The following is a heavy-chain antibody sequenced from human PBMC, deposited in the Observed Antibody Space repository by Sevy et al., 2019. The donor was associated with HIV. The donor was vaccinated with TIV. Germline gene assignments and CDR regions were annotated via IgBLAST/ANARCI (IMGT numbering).Heavy chain of an antibody. CDR3: ARDWVASTLTMGV. Sequence: GGSLRLSCAASGFTLSNFVMNWVRQAPGKGLEWVSYISPSGSPIYYADSVKDRFTISRDNAKNQLYLQMNSLRPDDTGLYYCARDWVASTLTMGVWGQGTTVTVSS. D-gene: IGHD7-27*01. CDR1: GFTLSNFV. CDR2: ISPSGSPI. V-gene: IGHV3-48*03. J-gene: IGHJ6*02.